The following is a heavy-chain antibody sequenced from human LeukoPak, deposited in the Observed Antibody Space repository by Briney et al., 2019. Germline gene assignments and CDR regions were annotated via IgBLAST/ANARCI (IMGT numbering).Heavy chain of an antibody. Sequence: SETLSLTCAVYGGSFSGYYWSWIRQPPGKGLEWIGEINHSGSTNYNPSLKSRVTISVDTSKNQFSLKLSSVTAADTAVYYCARGPLLFCSSTGCYPRNDYWGQGTLVTVSS. V-gene: IGHV4-34*01. J-gene: IGHJ4*02. CDR2: INHSGST. CDR3: ARGPLLFCSSTGCYPRNDY. CDR1: GGSFSGYY. D-gene: IGHD2-2*01.